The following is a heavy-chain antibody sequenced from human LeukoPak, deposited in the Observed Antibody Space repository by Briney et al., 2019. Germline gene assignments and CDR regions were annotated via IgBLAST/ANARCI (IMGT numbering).Heavy chain of an antibody. CDR3: ARLQLRSYYYMDV. CDR2: INHSGNT. D-gene: IGHD5-18*01. CDR1: GGSFSGYY. J-gene: IGHJ6*03. Sequence: SETLSLTCAVYGGSFSGYYWSWIRQPPGKGLDWIGEINHSGNTNYNPSLKSRVTISVDTSKNQFSLKLSSVTAADTAVYYCARLQLRSYYYMDVWGKGTTVTVSS. V-gene: IGHV4-34*01.